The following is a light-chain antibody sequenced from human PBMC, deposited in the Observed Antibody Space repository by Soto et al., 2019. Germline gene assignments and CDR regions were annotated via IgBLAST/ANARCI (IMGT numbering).Light chain of an antibody. CDR1: QSVSSK. J-gene: IGKJ1*01. CDR3: QQYNNWA. CDR2: GAS. V-gene: IGKV3-15*01. Sequence: EIVMTQAPATLSVSPGEGYTLSCRASQSVSSKLAWYQQKPGQAPRLLIYGASTRATGIPARCSGSGSETEFTLTISSLQSEDFAVYYCQQYNNWAFGQGTKVDI.